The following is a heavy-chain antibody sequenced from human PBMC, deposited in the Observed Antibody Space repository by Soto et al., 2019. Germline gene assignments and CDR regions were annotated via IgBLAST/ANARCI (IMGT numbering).Heavy chain of an antibody. J-gene: IGHJ5*02. Sequence: SETLSLTCAVYGGSFSGYYWSWIRQPPGKGLEWIGEINHSGSTNYNPSLKSRVTISVDTSKNQFSLKLSSVTAADKAVYYCARAGRWYGSYHGVRYNWFDPWGQGTLVTVSA. CDR3: ARAGRWYGSYHGVRYNWFDP. D-gene: IGHD2-15*01. V-gene: IGHV4-34*01. CDR1: GGSFSGYY. CDR2: INHSGST.